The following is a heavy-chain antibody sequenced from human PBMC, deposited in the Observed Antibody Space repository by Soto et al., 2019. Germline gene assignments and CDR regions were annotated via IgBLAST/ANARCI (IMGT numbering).Heavy chain of an antibody. D-gene: IGHD6-19*01. Sequence: QVQLVQSGSEVKKPGSSVKVSCRASGGTFSSYAISWVRQAPGQGPEWMGGIIPMFGTAKYAQKFQGRVTITADESRSTAYMELRSLISEDPAVYYCAQTLGLAVAGPGRFDRWGRGTLVTVSS. J-gene: IGHJ2*01. CDR2: IIPMFGTA. CDR3: AQTLGLAVAGPGRFDR. CDR1: GGTFSSYA. V-gene: IGHV1-69*12.